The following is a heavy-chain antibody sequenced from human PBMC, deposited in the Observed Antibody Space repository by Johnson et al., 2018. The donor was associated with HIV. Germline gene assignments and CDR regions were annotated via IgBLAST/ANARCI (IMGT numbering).Heavy chain of an antibody. CDR3: ARGVGATTVAAFDI. D-gene: IGHD1-26*01. Sequence: VQLVESGGGLAQPGGSLRLSCAASGFTFSSYWMSWVRQAPGKGLEWISGINWNGGNRGYADSVKGQFIISRDNGKNSLYLQMNSLRAEDTALYYCARGVGATTVAAFDIWGQGTMVTVSS. CDR2: INWNGGNR. CDR1: GFTFSSYW. V-gene: IGHV3-20*04. J-gene: IGHJ3*02.